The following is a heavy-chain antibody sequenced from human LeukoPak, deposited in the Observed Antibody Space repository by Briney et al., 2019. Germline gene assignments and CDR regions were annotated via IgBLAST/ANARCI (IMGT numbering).Heavy chain of an antibody. D-gene: IGHD2-2*02. CDR2: IIPIFGTA. CDR1: GGTFSSYA. V-gene: IGHV1-69*05. CDR3: ARGEFQYQLLYGYYFDY. Sequence: EASVKVSCKASGGTFSSYAISWVRQAPGQGLEWMGGIIPIFGTANYAQKFQGRVTITTDESTSTAYMELSSLTSEDTAFYYCARGEFQYQLLYGYYFDYWGQGTLVTVSS. J-gene: IGHJ4*02.